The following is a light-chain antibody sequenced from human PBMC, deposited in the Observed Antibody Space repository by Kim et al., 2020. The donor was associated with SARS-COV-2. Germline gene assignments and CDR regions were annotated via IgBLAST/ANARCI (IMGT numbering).Light chain of an antibody. CDR3: SSYTTISTWV. J-gene: IGLJ3*02. CDR2: LVN. CDR1: SNDVGAETY. V-gene: IGLV2-14*03. Sequence: GHALTVACTGTSNDVGAETYVSWYQHLPDKAPKLFIYLVNHRPSGVSSRFSGSKSGNTASLTISGLQAEDEADYYCSSYTTISTWVFGGGTKLTVL.